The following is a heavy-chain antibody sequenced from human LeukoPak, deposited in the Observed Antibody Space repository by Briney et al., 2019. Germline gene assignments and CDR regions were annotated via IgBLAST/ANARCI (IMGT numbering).Heavy chain of an antibody. V-gene: IGHV1-69*05. J-gene: IGHJ3*02. D-gene: IGHD2-15*01. Sequence: GASVKVSCKASGGTFSSYAISWGRQAPGQGLEWMGRIIPIFGTANYAQKFQGRVTITTDESTSTAYMELSSLRSEDTAVYYCASSIVVVAARTDAFDIWGQGTMVTVSS. CDR2: IIPIFGTA. CDR1: GGTFSSYA. CDR3: ASSIVVVAARTDAFDI.